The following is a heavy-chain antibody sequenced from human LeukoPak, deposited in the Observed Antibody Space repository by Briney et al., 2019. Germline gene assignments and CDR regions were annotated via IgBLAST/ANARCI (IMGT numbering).Heavy chain of an antibody. CDR2: LNWNSGTT. CDR1: GFRFDVYD. J-gene: IGHJ4*02. D-gene: IGHD3-16*01. V-gene: IGHV3-20*04. CDR3: ARVQQYDVFDY. Sequence: PGGSLRLSCAASGFRFDVYDINWVRQVPGKGLEWVSGLNWNSGTTTYADSVKGRFTISRDDTKKSLYLQMNSLRGEDTALYYCARVQQYDVFDYWGQGTLVTVSS.